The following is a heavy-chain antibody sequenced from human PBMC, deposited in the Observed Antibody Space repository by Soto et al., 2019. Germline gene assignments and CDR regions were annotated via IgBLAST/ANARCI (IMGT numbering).Heavy chain of an antibody. CDR1: GGTFSNSA. CDR3: ARDKDRPQLGGNYYYILDV. J-gene: IGHJ6*02. V-gene: IGHV1-69*12. D-gene: IGHD3-3*02. CDR2: IMPLFRTP. Sequence: QVQLEQSGAEVKKPGSSVKVSCKSSGGTFSNSAISWVRQAPGHGLEWMGGIMPLFRTPDYAQKFQGRVTITAEESTSTAYLEWSGLRSDATAVYYCARDKDRPQLGGNYYYILDVWGQGTTVTVSS.